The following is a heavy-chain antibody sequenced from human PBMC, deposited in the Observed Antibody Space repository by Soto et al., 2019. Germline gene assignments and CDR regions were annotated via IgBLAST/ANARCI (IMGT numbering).Heavy chain of an antibody. CDR3: VVGSGIAAAGTEGPDYYYYGMDV. D-gene: IGHD6-13*01. CDR1: GFTFSSYD. Sequence: EVQLVESGGGLVQPGGSLRLSCAASGFTFSSYDMHWVRQATGKGLEWVSAIGTAGDTYYPGSVKGRFTISRENAKNSLYLKMNSLIAEDTAVYYCVVGSGIAAAGTEGPDYYYYGMDVWGQGTTVTVSS. V-gene: IGHV3-13*01. J-gene: IGHJ6*02. CDR2: IGTAGDT.